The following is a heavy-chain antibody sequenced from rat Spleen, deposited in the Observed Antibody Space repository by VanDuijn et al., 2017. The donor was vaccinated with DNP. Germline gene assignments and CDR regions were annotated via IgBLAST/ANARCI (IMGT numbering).Heavy chain of an antibody. CDR3: ARHGLYYGSNWFAY. V-gene: IGHV5-31*01. CDR2: IFLTSAST. Sequence: EVQLVESGGDLVQPGGSLKLSCVGSGFKFNNYWMSWIRQVPGKGLEWVSSIFLTSASTYYSDSVKGRFTISRDDAENTLYLEMSSLRSEDTATYYCARHGLYYGSNWFAYWGQGTLVTVSS. J-gene: IGHJ3*01. D-gene: IGHD1-6*01. CDR1: GFKFNNYW.